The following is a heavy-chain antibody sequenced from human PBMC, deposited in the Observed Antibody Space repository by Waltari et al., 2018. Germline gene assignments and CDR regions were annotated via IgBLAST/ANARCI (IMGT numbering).Heavy chain of an antibody. CDR3: ARHPRRANAAFYFDY. D-gene: IGHD5-12*01. V-gene: IGHV4-39*07. CDR2: SYYSGST. J-gene: IGHJ4*02. CDR1: GGSISSSSYH. Sequence: QLQLQESGPGLVKPSETLSLTCTVSGGSISSSSYHWGRFRQPPGKGLAWIGSSYYSGSTYDNPSLKSRVTISVDTSKTQFSLKLSSVTAADTAVYYCARHPRRANAAFYFDYWGQGTLVTVSS.